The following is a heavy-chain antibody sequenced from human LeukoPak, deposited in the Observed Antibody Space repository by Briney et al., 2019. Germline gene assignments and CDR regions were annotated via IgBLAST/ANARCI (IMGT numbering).Heavy chain of an antibody. D-gene: IGHD5-18*01. CDR1: HGSISNRNW. J-gene: IGHJ4*02. CDR2: IYQSGRT. CDR3: AAHRGHTYGPLDY. Sequence: SETLSLTCALFHGSISNRNWWTWARQSPGKGLEWIGEIYQSGRTNYNPSLNSRVIISVDMSNNQFSLRLDFMTAADTAVYFCAAHRGHTYGPLDYWGQGILVTVSS. V-gene: IGHV4-4*02.